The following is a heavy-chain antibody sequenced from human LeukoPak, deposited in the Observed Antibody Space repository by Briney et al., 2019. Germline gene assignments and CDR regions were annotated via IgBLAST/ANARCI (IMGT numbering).Heavy chain of an antibody. CDR2: IYYSGST. CDR1: GGSISSYY. J-gene: IGHJ4*02. V-gene: IGHV4-59*08. Sequence: SETLSLTCNVSGGSISSYYWSWIRQPPGKGLEWIGYIYYSGSTNYNPSLKSRVTIPINTSKNQFSLNLTSVTAADTAVYYCARGMYYYDGSGDYWGQGTLVTVSS. D-gene: IGHD3-22*01. CDR3: ARGMYYYDGSGDY.